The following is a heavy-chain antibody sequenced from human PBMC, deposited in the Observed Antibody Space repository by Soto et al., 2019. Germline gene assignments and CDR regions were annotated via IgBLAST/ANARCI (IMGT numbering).Heavy chain of an antibody. D-gene: IGHD1-26*01. CDR2: ISAYNGNT. CDR3: ARDTPQWGELDAFDI. V-gene: IGHV1-18*01. J-gene: IGHJ3*02. Sequence: QVQLVQSGAEVKKPGASVKVSCKASGYTFTSYGISWVRQAPGQGLEWMGWISAYNGNTNYAQKLQGRVTMTTDTSTSTAHMELRSLRSDDTAVYYCARDTPQWGELDAFDIWGQGTMVTVSS. CDR1: GYTFTSYG.